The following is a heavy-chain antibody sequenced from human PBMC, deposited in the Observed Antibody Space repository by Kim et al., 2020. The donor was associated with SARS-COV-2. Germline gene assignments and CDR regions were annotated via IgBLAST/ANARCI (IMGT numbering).Heavy chain of an antibody. CDR3: ARGSITMVRGDYWYFDL. CDR1: GYTFTSYY. J-gene: IGHJ2*01. CDR2: INPSGGST. D-gene: IGHD3-10*01. Sequence: ASVKVSCKASGYTFTSYYMHWVRQAPGQGLEGMGIINPSGGSTSYAQKFQGRVTMTRDTSTSTVYMELSSLRSEDTAVYYCARGSITMVRGDYWYFDLWGRGTLVTVSS. V-gene: IGHV1-46*01.